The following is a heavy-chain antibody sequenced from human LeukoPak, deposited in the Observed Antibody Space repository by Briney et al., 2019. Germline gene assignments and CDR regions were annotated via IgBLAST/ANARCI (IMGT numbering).Heavy chain of an antibody. CDR1: GFTFSPYS. CDR2: ISSSSSYI. CDR3: AKNNDYGGSYWYFDL. J-gene: IGHJ2*01. Sequence: PGGSLRLSCAASGFTFSPYSMNWVRQAPGKGLEWVSFISSSSSYIYYADSVKGRFTISRDSSKNTLYLQMSSLRDEDTAVYYCAKNNDYGGSYWYFDLWGRGTLVTVSS. D-gene: IGHD4-23*01. V-gene: IGHV3-21*01.